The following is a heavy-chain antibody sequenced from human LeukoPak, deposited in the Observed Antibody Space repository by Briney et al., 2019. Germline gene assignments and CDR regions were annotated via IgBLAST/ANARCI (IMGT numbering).Heavy chain of an antibody. CDR2: IYYSGST. CDR1: GGSISSSSYY. CDR3: ASSGYAIMELDY. Sequence: PSETLSLTCTVSGGSISSSSYYWGWIRQPPGKGLEWIGSIYYSGSTYYNPSLKSRVTISVDTSKNQFSLKLSSVTAADTAVYYCASSGYAIMELDYWGQGTLVTVSS. D-gene: IGHD5-12*01. V-gene: IGHV4-39*01. J-gene: IGHJ4*02.